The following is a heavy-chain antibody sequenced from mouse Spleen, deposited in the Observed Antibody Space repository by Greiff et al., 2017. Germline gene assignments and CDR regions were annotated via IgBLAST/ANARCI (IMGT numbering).Heavy chain of an antibody. V-gene: IGHV5-6-5*01. J-gene: IGHJ2*01. Sequence: EVKVVESGGGLVKPGGSLKLSCAASGFTFSSYAMSWVRQTPEKRLEWVASISSGGSTYYPDSVKGRFTISRDNARNILYLQMSSLRSEDTAMYYCARTTVVDSYYFDYWGQGTTLTVSS. CDR3: ARTTVVDSYYFDY. CDR1: GFTFSSYA. CDR2: ISSGGST. D-gene: IGHD1-1*01.